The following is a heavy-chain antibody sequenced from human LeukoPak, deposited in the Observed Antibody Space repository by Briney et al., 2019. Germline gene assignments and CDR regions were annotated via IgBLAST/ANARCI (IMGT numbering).Heavy chain of an antibody. CDR1: RLTPRSYW. Sequence: PGGSLRLSCAASRLTPRSYWMHWVRQAPGKGLEWVSRINGDGSSITSVDSVKGRFTISRDNAKNTLHLQMNSLSEDTVALYYCARRTERLPRYAFDIWGQGTLVTVSS. J-gene: IGHJ3*02. CDR2: INGDGSSI. D-gene: IGHD5-18*01. CDR3: ARRTERLPRYAFDI. V-gene: IGHV3-74*03.